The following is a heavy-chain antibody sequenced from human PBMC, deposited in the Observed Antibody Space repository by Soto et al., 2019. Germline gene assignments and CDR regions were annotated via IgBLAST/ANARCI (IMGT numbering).Heavy chain of an antibody. J-gene: IGHJ4*02. V-gene: IGHV3-23*01. Sequence: GGSLRLSCAASGFTFSSYAMSWVRQAPGKGLEWVSAISGSGGSTYYADSVKGRFTISRDNSKNTLYLQMNSLRAEDTAVYYCAKDYPSITMVRGVIVYFDYWGQGTLVTVSS. CDR3: AKDYPSITMVRGVIVYFDY. CDR2: ISGSGGST. D-gene: IGHD3-10*01. CDR1: GFTFSSYA.